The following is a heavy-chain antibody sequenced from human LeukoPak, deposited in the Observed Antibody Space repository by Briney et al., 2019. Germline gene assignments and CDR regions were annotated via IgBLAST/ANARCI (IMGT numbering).Heavy chain of an antibody. J-gene: IGHJ6*02. CDR1: GFTFSSYA. CDR3: ARGTPSSSGWLYYGMDV. D-gene: IGHD6-19*01. Sequence: GGSLRLSCAASGFTFSSYAMHWVRQAPGKGLEWVAVVSYDGSNKYYADSVKGRFTISRDNSKNTLYLQMNSLRAEDTAVYYCARGTPSSSGWLYYGMDVWGQGTTVTVSS. V-gene: IGHV3-30-3*01. CDR2: VSYDGSNK.